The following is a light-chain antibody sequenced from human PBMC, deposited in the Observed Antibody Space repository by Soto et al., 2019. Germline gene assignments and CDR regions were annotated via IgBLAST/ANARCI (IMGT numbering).Light chain of an antibody. J-gene: IGLJ1*01. CDR2: EVN. V-gene: IGLV2-8*01. CDR1: SSDIGNYNY. CDR3: SSYVGSDNLYV. Sequence: QSALTQPPSASGSPGQSVTISCTGTSSDIGNYNYVSWYQQHPGKAPKLMIFEVNRRPSGFPFRFSGSKSGNTASLTVSGIQAEDEADYYCSSYVGSDNLYVFGAGTKLTVL.